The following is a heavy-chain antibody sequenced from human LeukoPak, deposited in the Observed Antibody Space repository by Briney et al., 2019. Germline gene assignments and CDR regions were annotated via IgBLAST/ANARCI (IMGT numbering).Heavy chain of an antibody. J-gene: IGHJ4*02. CDR2: INHSEST. CDR1: GGSFSGYY. D-gene: IGHD3-22*01. V-gene: IGHV4-34*01. Sequence: IPSETLSLTCAVYGGSFSGYYWSWIRQPPGKGLEWIGEINHSESTNYNPSLKSRVTISVDTSKNQFPLKLSSVTAADTAVYYCAIDYYDSSGFNGIDYWGQGTLVTVSS. CDR3: AIDYYDSSGFNGIDY.